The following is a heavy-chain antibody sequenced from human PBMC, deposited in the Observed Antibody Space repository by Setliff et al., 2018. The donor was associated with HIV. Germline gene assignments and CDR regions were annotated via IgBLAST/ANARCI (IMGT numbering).Heavy chain of an antibody. CDR2: VVPTIHEA. J-gene: IGHJ5*02. CDR1: GVTFNYSF. Sequence: SVKVSCKASGVTFNYSFITWVRQAPGQGLEWMGGVVPTIHEATYAQKFQGRVTITADESATTVYMEMSGLTSEDTAIYYCARRPSSYNWFDPWGQGTLVTVSS. D-gene: IGHD6-6*01. CDR3: ARRPSSYNWFDP. V-gene: IGHV1-69*13.